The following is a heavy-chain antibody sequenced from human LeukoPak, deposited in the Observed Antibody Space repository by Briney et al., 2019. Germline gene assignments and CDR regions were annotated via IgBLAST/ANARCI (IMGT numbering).Heavy chain of an antibody. D-gene: IGHD5-18*01. Sequence: TSETLSLTCVVYGGSFSGYYWSWIRQPPGKGLEWIGNIYYSGSTYYTPSLKSRVTISIDTSKNQFSLKLSSVTAADTAVYYCARDRQPDYWGQGTLVTVSS. J-gene: IGHJ4*02. V-gene: IGHV4-34*01. CDR1: GGSFSGYY. CDR2: IYYSGST. CDR3: ARDRQPDY.